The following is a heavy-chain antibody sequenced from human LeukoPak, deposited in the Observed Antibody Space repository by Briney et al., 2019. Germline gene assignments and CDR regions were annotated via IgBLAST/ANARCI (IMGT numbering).Heavy chain of an antibody. V-gene: IGHV4-34*01. Sequence: PSETLSLTCAVYGGSFSGYYWSWIRQPPGKGLEWIGEINHSGSTNYNPSLKSRVTISVDTSKNQFSLKLSSVTAADTAVYYCARGIVVVPAAISLSRPGARFDYWGQGTLVTVYS. CDR2: INHSGST. D-gene: IGHD2-2*02. J-gene: IGHJ4*02. CDR3: ARGIVVVPAAISLSRPGARFDY. CDR1: GGSFSGYY.